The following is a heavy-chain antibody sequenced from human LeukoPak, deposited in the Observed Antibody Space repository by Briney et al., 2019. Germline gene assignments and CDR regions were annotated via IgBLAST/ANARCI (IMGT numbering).Heavy chain of an antibody. D-gene: IGHD5-24*01. V-gene: IGHV1-8*03. CDR3: AVATEWEMATRIGVY. J-gene: IGHJ4*02. CDR2: MNPNSGNT. CDR1: GYTFTSYD. Sequence: ASVKVSCKASGYTFTSYDINWVRQATGQGLEWMGWMNPNSGNTGYAQKFQGRVTITRNTSISTAYMELSSLRSEDTAVYYCAVATEWEMATRIGVYWGQGTLVTVSS.